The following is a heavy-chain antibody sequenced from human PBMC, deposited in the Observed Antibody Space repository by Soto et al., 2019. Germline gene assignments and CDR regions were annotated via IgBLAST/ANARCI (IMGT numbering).Heavy chain of an antibody. CDR1: SQSFSDCY. Sequence: PSETLSLTCTMYSQSFSDCYWNWIRQTPGKGLEWIGEIDRSGRTKYNPSLKSRVAISVDTSKNQFSLKVTSMTAADTAVYYCALWGSYRSFDNWGQGTLVTVSS. CDR2: IDRSGRT. J-gene: IGHJ4*02. D-gene: IGHD3-16*02. V-gene: IGHV4-34*01. CDR3: ALWGSYRSFDN.